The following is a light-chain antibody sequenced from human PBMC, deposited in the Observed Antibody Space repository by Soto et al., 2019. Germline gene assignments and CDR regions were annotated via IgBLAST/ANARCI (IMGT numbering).Light chain of an antibody. CDR3: CSYAGRSAYFV. CDR2: DVS. CDR1: SSDVGTYNY. Sequence: QSALTQPRSVSGSPGQSVTISCTGTSSDVGTYNYVSWYQQHPDKAPKVVIYDVSQRPSGVPDRFSGSKSGNTASLSISGLQGEDEADYYCCSYAGRSAYFVFGTGTKLTVL. V-gene: IGLV2-11*01. J-gene: IGLJ1*01.